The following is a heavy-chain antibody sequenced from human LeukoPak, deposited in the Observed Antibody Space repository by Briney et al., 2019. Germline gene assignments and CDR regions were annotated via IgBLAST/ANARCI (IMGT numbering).Heavy chain of an antibody. D-gene: IGHD6-19*01. CDR1: GYTFTSYD. Sequence: GASVKVSCKASGYTFTSYDINWVRQATGQGLEWMGWTNPNSGNTGYAQKFQGRVTMTRNTSISTAYMELSSLRSEDTAVYYCARVSSGWYQYYFDYWGQGTLVTVSS. CDR3: ARVSSGWYQYYFDY. V-gene: IGHV1-8*01. CDR2: TNPNSGNT. J-gene: IGHJ4*02.